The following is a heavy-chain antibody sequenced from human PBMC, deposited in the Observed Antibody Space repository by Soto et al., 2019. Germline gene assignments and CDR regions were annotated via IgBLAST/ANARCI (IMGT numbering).Heavy chain of an antibody. CDR2: IYYSGST. CDR1: GGSISSGDYY. D-gene: IGHD2-2*01. CDR3: ARDLSEVPAATGGVYYGMDV. J-gene: IGHJ6*02. Sequence: SETLSLTCTVSGGSISSGDYYWSWIRQPPGKGLEWIGYIYYSGSTYYNPSLKSRVTISVDTSKNQFSLKLSSVTAADTAVYYCARDLSEVPAATGGVYYGMDVWGQGTTVTVSS. V-gene: IGHV4-30-4*01.